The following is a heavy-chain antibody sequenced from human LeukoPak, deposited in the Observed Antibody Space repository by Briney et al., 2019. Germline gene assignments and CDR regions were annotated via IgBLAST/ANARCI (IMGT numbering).Heavy chain of an antibody. J-gene: IGHJ4*02. V-gene: IGHV3-30*02. Sequence: GGSLRLSCAASGFTFSSYGMHWVRQAPGKGLEWVAFIRYDGSNKYYADSAKGRFTISRDNSKNTLYLQMNSLRAEDTAVYYCAKGACSSTSCYCDYWGQGTLVTVSS. CDR2: IRYDGSNK. CDR1: GFTFSSYG. D-gene: IGHD2-2*01. CDR3: AKGACSSTSCYCDY.